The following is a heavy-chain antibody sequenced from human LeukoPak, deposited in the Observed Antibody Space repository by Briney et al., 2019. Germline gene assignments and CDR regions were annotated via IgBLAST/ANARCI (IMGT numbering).Heavy chain of an antibody. CDR2: IYPGDSDA. D-gene: IGHD6-13*01. V-gene: IGHV5-51*01. CDR3: ARGDSSIWYEY. J-gene: IGHJ4*02. Sequence: GESLKISCKGSGYSFLSHWIGWVRQMPGKGLEWMGIIYPGDSDARYNPSFQGQVTISADKSISTAYLQWSSLKASDTAMYYCARGDSSIWYEYWGQGTLVTVSS. CDR1: GYSFLSHW.